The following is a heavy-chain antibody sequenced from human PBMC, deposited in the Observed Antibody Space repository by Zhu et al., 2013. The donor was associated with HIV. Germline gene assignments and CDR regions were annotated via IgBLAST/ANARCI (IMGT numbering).Heavy chain of an antibody. D-gene: IGHD5-18*01. CDR2: INPSASSG. CDR1: GYTFTNYY. J-gene: IGHJ5*01. CDR3: ARGEYSYGYRWFDS. V-gene: IGHV1-46*03. Sequence: QVQLVQSGAEVKKPGASVKVSCKTSGYTFTNYYIHWVRQAPGQGLEWMGIINPSASSGSYAQKFQGRVTMTRDTSTSTVYMELSSLRSEDTAVYFCARGEYSYGYRWFDSWGQGTLVTVSS.